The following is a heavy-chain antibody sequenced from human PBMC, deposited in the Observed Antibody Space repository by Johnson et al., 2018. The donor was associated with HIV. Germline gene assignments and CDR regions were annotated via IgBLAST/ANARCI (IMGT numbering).Heavy chain of an antibody. D-gene: IGHD4-17*01. V-gene: IGHV3-9*01. Sequence: VESGGGLVQPGGSLRLSCAASGFSFDDYAMHWVRQVPGKGLEWVAGIGWNGLTIGYVDSVKGRFTISRDNSKNTLHLQMNSLRAEDTAVYYCANYAGLGAFDIWGQGTMVTVSS. J-gene: IGHJ3*02. CDR1: GFSFDDYA. CDR3: ANYAGLGAFDI. CDR2: IGWNGLTI.